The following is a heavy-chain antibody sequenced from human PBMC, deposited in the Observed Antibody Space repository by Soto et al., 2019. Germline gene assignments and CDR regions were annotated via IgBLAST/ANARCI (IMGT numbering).Heavy chain of an antibody. CDR3: ARYAGRDANYYMDV. CDR1: GYTFTSYG. D-gene: IGHD2-2*01. J-gene: IGHJ6*03. CDR2: ISAYNGNT. V-gene: IGHV1-18*01. Sequence: ASVKVSCKASGYTFTSYGISWVRQSPGQGLEWMGWISAYNGNTNYAQKLQGRVSMTTDTSTSTAYMELRSLRSDDTAVYYCARYAGRDANYYMDVWGKGTTVPVSS.